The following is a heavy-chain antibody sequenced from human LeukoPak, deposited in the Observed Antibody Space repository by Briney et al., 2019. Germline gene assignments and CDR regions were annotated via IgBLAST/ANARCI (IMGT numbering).Heavy chain of an antibody. J-gene: IGHJ4*02. D-gene: IGHD6-13*01. Sequence: PSETLSLTCAVYGGSFSGYYWSWIRQPPGKGLEWIGYIYNSGSTYYNPSLKSRVTISVDTSKNQFSLKPSSVSAADTAVYYCARERDAGSFDYWGQGTLVTVSS. V-gene: IGHV4-34*09. CDR2: IYNSGST. CDR1: GGSFSGYY. CDR3: ARERDAGSFDY.